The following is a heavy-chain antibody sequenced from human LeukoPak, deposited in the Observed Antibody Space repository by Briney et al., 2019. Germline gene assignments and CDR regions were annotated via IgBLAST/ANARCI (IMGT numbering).Heavy chain of an antibody. Sequence: SETLSLTWTVSGGSISGNSWNWIRQPAGKGLEWIGRIYTSGSTNYNPSLKSRVTMSVDTSKNQFSLRVISVTAADTAVNDCARAGGTMRWFDPWGQGTLVTVSS. CDR3: ARAGGTMRWFDP. CDR2: IYTSGST. D-gene: IGHD3-22*01. J-gene: IGHJ5*02. V-gene: IGHV4-4*07. CDR1: GGSISGNS.